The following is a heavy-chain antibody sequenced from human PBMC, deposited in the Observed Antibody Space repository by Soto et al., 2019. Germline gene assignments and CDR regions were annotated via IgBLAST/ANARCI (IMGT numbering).Heavy chain of an antibody. V-gene: IGHV1-2*04. CDR1: GYTFTGYY. J-gene: IGHJ6*03. D-gene: IGHD6-13*01. CDR2: INPNSGGT. CDR3: ARGGNHRNYYYYYMDV. Sequence: QVQLVQSGAAVKKPGASVKVSCTASGYTFTGYYMHWVRQAPGQGLEWMGWINPNSGGTNYAQKFQGWVTMTRDTSISTAYMELSRQRSDDTAVYYCARGGNHRNYYYYYMDVWGKGTTVTVS.